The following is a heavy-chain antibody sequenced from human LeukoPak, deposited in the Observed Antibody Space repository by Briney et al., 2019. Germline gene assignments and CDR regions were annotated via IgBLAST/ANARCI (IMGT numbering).Heavy chain of an antibody. Sequence: GGSLRLSCEASGFTLNTYWMYWVRQAPGKGLLWVSRINSDGSGTTYADSVKGRFSISRDNVKNTLFLHMNSLRAEDTGVYYCARGINSGWYSPGIDYWGQGTLVTVYS. CDR1: GFTLNTYW. J-gene: IGHJ4*02. CDR3: ARGINSGWYSPGIDY. V-gene: IGHV3-74*01. D-gene: IGHD6-19*01. CDR2: INSDGSGT.